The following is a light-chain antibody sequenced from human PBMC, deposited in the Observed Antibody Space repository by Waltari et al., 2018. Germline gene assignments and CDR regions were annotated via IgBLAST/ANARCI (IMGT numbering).Light chain of an antibody. Sequence: QSALTQPASVSGSPGQSITISCTGTSSDVGSYNLVSWFQQHPGKAPKLMIYEGSKRPSGVSKRCSGSKSGNTASLTISGLQAEDEADYYCCSYAGGSAPYVFGTGTKVTVL. CDR3: CSYAGGSAPYV. CDR2: EGS. CDR1: SSDVGSYNL. V-gene: IGLV2-23*01. J-gene: IGLJ1*01.